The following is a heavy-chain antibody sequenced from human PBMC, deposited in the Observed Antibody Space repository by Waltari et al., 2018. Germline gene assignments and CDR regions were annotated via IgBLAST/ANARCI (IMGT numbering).Heavy chain of an antibody. D-gene: IGHD3-3*01. CDR1: GGSFSGYS. V-gene: IGHV4-34*01. CDR3: ARGPAYYDFFYYYYYMDV. Sequence: QVQLQQWGAGLLKPSETLSLTCAVYGGSFSGYSWSWIRQPPGKGLEWIGEINHSGSTNYNPSLKSRVTLSVDTSKNQFSLKLSSVTAADTAVYYCARGPAYYDFFYYYYYMDVWGKGTTVTVSS. J-gene: IGHJ6*03. CDR2: INHSGST.